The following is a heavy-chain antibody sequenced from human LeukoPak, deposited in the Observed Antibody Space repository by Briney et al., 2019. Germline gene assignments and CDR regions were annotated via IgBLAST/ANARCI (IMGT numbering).Heavy chain of an antibody. J-gene: IGHJ4*02. Sequence: GVSLRLSCAASGFTFSSYAMSWVRQAPGKGLELVSAISGSGGSTYYADSVKGRFTISRDNSKNTLYLQMNSLRAEDTAVYYCAKDPRWAYYDILTGYNFDYWGQGTLVTVSS. CDR1: GFTFSSYA. CDR2: ISGSGGST. V-gene: IGHV3-23*01. CDR3: AKDPRWAYYDILTGYNFDY. D-gene: IGHD3-9*01.